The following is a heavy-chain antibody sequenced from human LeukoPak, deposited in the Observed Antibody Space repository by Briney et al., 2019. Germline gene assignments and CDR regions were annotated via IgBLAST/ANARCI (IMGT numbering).Heavy chain of an antibody. CDR3: AKLLRDVTIYDF. J-gene: IGHJ4*01. D-gene: IGHD5-24*01. CDR1: GFTFSSYS. V-gene: IGHV3-21*01. Sequence: GGSLRLSCAASGFTFSSYSMNWVRQAPGKGLEWVSSISSSSAYIYYADSVKGRFTISRDNAKNSLYLQMNSLRAEDAAFYYCAKLLRDVTIYDFWGHGTLVTVSS. CDR2: ISSSSAYI.